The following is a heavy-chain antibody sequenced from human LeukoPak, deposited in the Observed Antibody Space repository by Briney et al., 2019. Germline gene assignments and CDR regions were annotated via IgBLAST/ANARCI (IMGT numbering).Heavy chain of an antibody. CDR1: GFTFSSYS. Sequence: GGSLRLSCAASGFTFSSYSMNWVRQAPGKGLEWVSYIGSSSSSTIYYADSVKGRFTISRDNSKNTLHLQMNSLRVDDTAVYYCARVHCSSTSCSTGYFDLWGRGTLVTVSS. CDR2: IGSSSSSTI. CDR3: ARVHCSSTSCSTGYFDL. D-gene: IGHD2-2*01. J-gene: IGHJ2*01. V-gene: IGHV3-48*01.